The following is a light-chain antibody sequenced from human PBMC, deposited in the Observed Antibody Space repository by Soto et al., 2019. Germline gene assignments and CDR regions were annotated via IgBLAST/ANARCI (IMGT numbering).Light chain of an antibody. Sequence: EIVLTQSPGTLSLSPGERATLSCRASQSVSSSFLAWYQQRPGQAPRLLIFGASYRATGIPDRFSGSGSGTDFTLTISRLEPEDFEVYYCQRDGSSPPEFTFGPGTKVDSK. J-gene: IGKJ3*01. CDR3: QRDGSSPPEFT. CDR2: GAS. CDR1: QSVSSSF. V-gene: IGKV3-20*01.